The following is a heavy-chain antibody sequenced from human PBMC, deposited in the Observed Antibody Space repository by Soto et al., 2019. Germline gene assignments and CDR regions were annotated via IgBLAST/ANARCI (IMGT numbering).Heavy chain of an antibody. J-gene: IGHJ6*02. D-gene: IGHD3-10*01. CDR3: AKTMVRGVLVDALDV. CDR2: ISGSGAAT. V-gene: IGHV3-23*01. Sequence: EGQLLESGGGVAQPGGSLRLSCAASGFIFGDYSMNWVRQAPGKGLEYVAVISGSGAATYHADAVKGRFRISRDNSRSTLSLEINNLRVDDSAVNYCAKTMVRGVLVDALDVWGQGTTVAAS. CDR1: GFIFGDYS.